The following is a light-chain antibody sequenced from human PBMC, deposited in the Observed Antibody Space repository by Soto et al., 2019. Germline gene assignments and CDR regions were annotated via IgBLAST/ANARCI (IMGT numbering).Light chain of an antibody. V-gene: IGKV1-17*03. J-gene: IGKJ1*01. CDR3: QQCSNSPT. Sequence: SLMNQSPSAMSVCVGDRVNITCRMIQGISNYLAWCQLKPGKVPKRLMYAASTLQSGVPSRFSGSGSGTEFTLTISSLQPEDFAVYYWQQCSNSPTFGQGTKVVIK. CDR2: AAS. CDR1: QGISNY.